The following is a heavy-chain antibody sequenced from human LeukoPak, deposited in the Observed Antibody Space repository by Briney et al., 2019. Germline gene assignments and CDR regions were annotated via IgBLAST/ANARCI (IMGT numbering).Heavy chain of an antibody. CDR1: GYTFTSYD. CDR2: MNPNSGNT. CDR3: ARGVFLGVYSSSSCFDY. J-gene: IGHJ4*02. Sequence: ASVKVSCKASGYTFTSYDINWVRQATGQGLEWMGWMNPNSGNTGYAQKFQGRVTITRNTSISTAYMELSSLRSEDTAVYYCARGVFLGVYSSSSCFDYWGQGTLVTVSS. V-gene: IGHV1-8*03. D-gene: IGHD6-13*01.